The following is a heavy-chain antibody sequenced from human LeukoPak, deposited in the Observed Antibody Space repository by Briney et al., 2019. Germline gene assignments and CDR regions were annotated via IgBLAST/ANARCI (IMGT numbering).Heavy chain of an antibody. D-gene: IGHD3-10*01. Sequence: ASVKVSCKVSGYTLTELSMHWVRQAPGKGLEWMGGFDPEDGETIYAQKFQGRVTMTEDTSTDTAYMDLGSLGSDDTAVYYCARDGEYGTGSYYRGCFDYWGQGTLVTVSS. J-gene: IGHJ4*02. CDR3: ARDGEYGTGSYYRGCFDY. CDR1: GYTLTELS. V-gene: IGHV1-24*01. CDR2: FDPEDGET.